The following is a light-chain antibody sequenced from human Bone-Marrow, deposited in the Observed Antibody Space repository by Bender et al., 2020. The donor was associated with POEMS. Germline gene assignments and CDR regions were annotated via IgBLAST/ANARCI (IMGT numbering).Light chain of an antibody. CDR2: RNN. Sequence: QSVLTQPPSASGTPGQRVTISCSGSSSNIGTNFVYWYQQLPGAAPTLLIYRNNQRPSGVPDRFSGSRSGNTASLSISGLQTEDESDYFCSSYTTSNTVIFGGGTKLTVL. V-gene: IGLV1-47*01. CDR1: SSNIGTNF. J-gene: IGLJ2*01. CDR3: SSYTTSNTVI.